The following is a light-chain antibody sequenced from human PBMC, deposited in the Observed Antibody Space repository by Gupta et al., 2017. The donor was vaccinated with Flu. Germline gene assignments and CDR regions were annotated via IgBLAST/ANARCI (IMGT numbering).Light chain of an antibody. Sequence: LCACGGDRVSITGQGSQAISHLIKWEQQKAGKGTKLRSYDACKVETGVPSRFRGSGSGTDLTVTSSSLKTEDMATYYGQRYENLTHRLTLGTGTKVQIK. J-gene: IGKJ3*01. CDR2: DAC. CDR3: QRYENLTHRLT. V-gene: IGKV1-33*01. CDR1: QAISHL.